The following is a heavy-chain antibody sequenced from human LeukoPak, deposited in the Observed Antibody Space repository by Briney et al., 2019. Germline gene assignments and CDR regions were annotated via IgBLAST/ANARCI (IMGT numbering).Heavy chain of an antibody. D-gene: IGHD3-10*01. CDR3: ARELVGTMAFDV. V-gene: IGHV3-66*01. CDR2: LYSGGSA. Sequence: AGSLTVSCAASGFGVSSVYMTWVRQAPRKGLELVSVLYSGGSAYYGDSVKGRFTISRDNSKNTLYLQMNSLTAEDTAVYYCARELVGTMAFDVWGQGTIDPVSS. J-gene: IGHJ3*01. CDR1: GFGVSSVY.